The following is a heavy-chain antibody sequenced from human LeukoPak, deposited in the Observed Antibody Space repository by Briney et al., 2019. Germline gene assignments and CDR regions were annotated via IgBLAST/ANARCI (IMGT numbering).Heavy chain of an antibody. CDR1: GFTFSSYG. Sequence: GGSLRLSCAASGFTFSSYGMHWVRQAPGKGLEWVAVISYDGSNKYYADSVKGRFTISRDNSKNTLYLQMNSLRAEDTAVYYCAKDQVAVAGTENWFDPWGQGTLVTVSS. D-gene: IGHD6-19*01. V-gene: IGHV3-30*18. CDR2: ISYDGSNK. CDR3: AKDQVAVAGTENWFDP. J-gene: IGHJ5*02.